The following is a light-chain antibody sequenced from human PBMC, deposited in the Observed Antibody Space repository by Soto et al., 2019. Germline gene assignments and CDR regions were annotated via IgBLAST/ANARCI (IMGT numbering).Light chain of an antibody. CDR3: QQRSNWPPAVT. CDR1: QSVSSY. V-gene: IGKV3-11*01. CDR2: DAS. J-gene: IGKJ3*01. Sequence: EIVLTQSPATRSLSPGERATLSCRASQSVSSYLAWYQQKPGQAPRLLIYDASNRATGIPARFSGSGSGTHFTLTISSLEPDDFAVYYCQQRSNWPPAVTFGPGTKVDTK.